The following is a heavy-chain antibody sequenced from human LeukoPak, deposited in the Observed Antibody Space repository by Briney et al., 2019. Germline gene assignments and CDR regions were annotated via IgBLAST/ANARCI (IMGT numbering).Heavy chain of an antibody. J-gene: IGHJ4*02. CDR2: IYLGDSDT. Sequence: GESLKISCKGSGYSSTNYWIGWVRQMPGKGLEWMGIIYLGDSDTRYSPSFQGQVIISADKSITTAYLQWSSLKASDTAIYYCARHPSYTSGWPLDYWGQGTLVTVSS. V-gene: IGHV5-51*01. CDR3: ARHPSYTSGWPLDY. CDR1: GYSSTNYW. D-gene: IGHD6-19*01.